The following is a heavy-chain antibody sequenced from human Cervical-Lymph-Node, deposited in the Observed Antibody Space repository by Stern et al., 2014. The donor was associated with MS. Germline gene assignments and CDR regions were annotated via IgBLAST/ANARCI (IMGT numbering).Heavy chain of an antibody. D-gene: IGHD6-19*01. CDR3: ARIGQGVRSVADY. J-gene: IGHJ4*02. Sequence: QVQLLQSGAEVKKPGASVKVSCKTSGYTFTTYGFTWVRQAPGQGLEWMGWISAYNGNTKYAQMFQGRVTMTTDTSTSTAYMELRSLRSDDTAVYYCARIGQGVRSVADYWGQGTLVSVSS. V-gene: IGHV1-18*01. CDR2: ISAYNGNT. CDR1: GYTFTTYG.